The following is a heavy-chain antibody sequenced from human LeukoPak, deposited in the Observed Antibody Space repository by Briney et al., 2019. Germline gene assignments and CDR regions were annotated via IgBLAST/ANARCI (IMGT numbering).Heavy chain of an antibody. CDR2: IYTSGST. D-gene: IGHD4-17*01. V-gene: IGHV4-61*02. Sequence: SETLSLTCTVSGGSISSGSYYWSWIRQPAGKGLEWIGRIYTSGSTNYNPSLKSRVTISVDTSKNQFSLKLSSVTAADTAVYYCARDSALATVTTRVNYYYYYMDVWGKGTTVTVSS. CDR1: GGSISSGSYY. CDR3: ARDSALATVTTRVNYYYYYMDV. J-gene: IGHJ6*03.